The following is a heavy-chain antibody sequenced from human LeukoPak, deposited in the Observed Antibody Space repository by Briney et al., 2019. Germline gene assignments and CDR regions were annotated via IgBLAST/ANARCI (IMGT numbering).Heavy chain of an antibody. D-gene: IGHD1-26*01. Sequence: PGESLKISCKGSGYSFPNYWIAWVRQMPGKGLEWTDIIYPGDSDTRYSPSFQGQVTISADKSISTAYLQWSSLKASDTAMYYCARHGSTVEPGDSWGQGTLVTVSS. V-gene: IGHV5-51*01. CDR3: ARHGSTVEPGDS. CDR2: IYPGDSDT. CDR1: GYSFPNYW. J-gene: IGHJ4*02.